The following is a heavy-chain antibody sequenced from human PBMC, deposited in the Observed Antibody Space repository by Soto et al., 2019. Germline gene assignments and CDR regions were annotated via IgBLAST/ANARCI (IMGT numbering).Heavy chain of an antibody. CDR2: MNPNSGNT. V-gene: IGHV1-8*01. J-gene: IGHJ6*02. D-gene: IGHD3-3*01. Sequence: ASVKVSCKAPGYTFTSYDINWVRQATGQGLEWMGWMNPNSGNTGYAQKCQGRVTMTRNTSISTAYMELSSLRSEDTAVYYCARFKEPRFLEWLVSPYGMDVWGQGTPVTVSS. CDR3: ARFKEPRFLEWLVSPYGMDV. CDR1: GYTFTSYD.